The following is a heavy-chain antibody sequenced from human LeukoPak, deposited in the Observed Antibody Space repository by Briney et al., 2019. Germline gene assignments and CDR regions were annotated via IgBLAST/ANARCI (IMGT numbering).Heavy chain of an antibody. D-gene: IGHD3-10*01. Sequence: GGSLRLSCAASGFTFSSYAMSWVRQAPGKGLEWVSAISGSGGSTYYADSVKGRFTISRDNSKNTLYLQMNSLRADDTAVYYCAKDLYGSGRGWFDPWGQGTLVTVSS. V-gene: IGHV3-23*01. CDR3: AKDLYGSGRGWFDP. CDR2: ISGSGGST. CDR1: GFTFSSYA. J-gene: IGHJ5*02.